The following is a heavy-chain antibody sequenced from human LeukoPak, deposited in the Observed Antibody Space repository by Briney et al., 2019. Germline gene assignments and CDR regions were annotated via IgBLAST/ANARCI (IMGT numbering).Heavy chain of an antibody. Sequence: ASVKVSCKASGYTFTSYGISWVRQAPGQGLEWMGWINAYNGNTNYVQKLQGRVTMTTDTSTNTAYMELRSLRSDDTAVYYCARAYRSCSSTSCYTRFDYWGQGTLVTASS. V-gene: IGHV1-18*01. CDR1: GYTFTSYG. CDR3: ARAYRSCSSTSCYTRFDY. D-gene: IGHD2-2*02. J-gene: IGHJ4*02. CDR2: INAYNGNT.